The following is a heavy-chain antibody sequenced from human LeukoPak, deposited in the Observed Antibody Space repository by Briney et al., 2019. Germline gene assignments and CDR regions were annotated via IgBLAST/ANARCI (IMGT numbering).Heavy chain of an antibody. D-gene: IGHD5-18*01. CDR3: ARMWIQLWYGYFDY. CDR2: INPNSGGT. CDR1: GYXFTGYY. J-gene: IGHJ4*02. V-gene: IGHV1-2*02. Sequence: GASVKVSCKASGYXFTGYYIHWVRQAPGQGLEWMGWINPNSGGTNYAQKFQGRVTMTRDTSISTAYMELSRLRSDDTAVYYCARMWIQLWYGYFDYWGQGTLVTVSS.